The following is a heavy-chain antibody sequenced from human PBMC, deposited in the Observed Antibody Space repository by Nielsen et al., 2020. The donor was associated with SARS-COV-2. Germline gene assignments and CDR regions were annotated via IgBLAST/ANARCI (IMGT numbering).Heavy chain of an antibody. CDR1: GFSFTNYW. Sequence: GESLKISCKASGFSFTNYWISWVRQTPGKGLEWMGNIDATDSHTNYSPSFQGRVTISADKSITTAYLQMSGLEASDSAMYYCARQPRSIISNWFDPWGEGTLVTVST. CDR3: ARQPRSIISNWFDP. J-gene: IGHJ5*02. V-gene: IGHV5-10-1*01. CDR2: IDATDSHT. D-gene: IGHD1-14*01.